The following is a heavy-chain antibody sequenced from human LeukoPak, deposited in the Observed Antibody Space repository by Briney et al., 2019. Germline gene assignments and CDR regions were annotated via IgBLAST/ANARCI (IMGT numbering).Heavy chain of an antibody. CDR3: ARDMNYGSWFDY. D-gene: IGHD3-16*01. J-gene: IGHJ4*02. CDR2: IYYSGST. V-gene: IGHV4-59*01. Sequence: SETLSLTCTVSGGSISSYYWSWIRQPPGKGLEWIGYIYYSGSTNYNPSLKSRVTISVDTSKNQFSLKLSSVTAADTAVYYCARDMNYGSWFDYWGQGTLVTVSS. CDR1: GGSISSYY.